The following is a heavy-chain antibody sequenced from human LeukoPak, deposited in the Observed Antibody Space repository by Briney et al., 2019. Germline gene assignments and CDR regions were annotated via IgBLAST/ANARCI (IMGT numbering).Heavy chain of an antibody. D-gene: IGHD3-10*01. V-gene: IGHV3-11*06. J-gene: IGHJ2*01. CDR1: GFTFSDYY. CDR2: ISSSSYT. Sequence: GGSLRLSCAASGFTFSDYYMSWIRQAPGKGLEWVSYISSSSYTNYADSVKGRFTISRDNAKNSLYLQMNSLRAEDTAVYYCARDLRGAVAGYFDLWGRGTLVTVSS. CDR3: ARDLRGAVAGYFDL.